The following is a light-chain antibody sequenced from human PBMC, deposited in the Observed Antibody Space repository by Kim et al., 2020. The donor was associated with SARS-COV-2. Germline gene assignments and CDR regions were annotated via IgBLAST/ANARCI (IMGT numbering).Light chain of an antibody. J-gene: IGLJ2*01. CDR1: KLGDKY. Sequence: VSPGQTASITGSGDKLGDKYACWYQQKPGQFPVLVIYQDSKRPSGIPERFSGSNSGNTATLTISGTQAMDEADYYCQAWDSSTAVFGGGTQLTVL. CDR2: QDS. V-gene: IGLV3-1*01. CDR3: QAWDSSTAV.